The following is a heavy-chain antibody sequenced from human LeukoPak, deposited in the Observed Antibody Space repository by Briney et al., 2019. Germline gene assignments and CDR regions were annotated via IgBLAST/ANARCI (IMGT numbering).Heavy chain of an antibody. J-gene: IGHJ4*02. D-gene: IGHD6-13*01. Sequence: SETLSLTCAVYGGSFSGYYWSWIRQPPGKGLEWIGEINHSGSTNYNPSLKSRVTISVDTSKNQFSLKLSSVTAADTAVYYCARGWGAAGDFDYWGQGTLVTVSS. CDR2: INHSGST. V-gene: IGHV4-34*01. CDR1: GGSFSGYY. CDR3: ARGWGAAGDFDY.